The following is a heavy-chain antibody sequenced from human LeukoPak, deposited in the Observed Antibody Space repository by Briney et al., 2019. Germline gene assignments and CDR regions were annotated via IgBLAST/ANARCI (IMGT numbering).Heavy chain of an antibody. D-gene: IGHD6-13*01. J-gene: IGHJ4*02. CDR3: AREEVIAAAGPTLDY. Sequence: ASVKVSCKASGYTFTDYYMHWVRQAPGQGLEWMGGINPNSGGTNYAQKFQGRVTMTRDTSISTAYMELSRLRSDDTAVFYCAREEVIAAAGPTLDYWGQGALVTVSS. V-gene: IGHV1-2*02. CDR1: GYTFTDYY. CDR2: INPNSGGT.